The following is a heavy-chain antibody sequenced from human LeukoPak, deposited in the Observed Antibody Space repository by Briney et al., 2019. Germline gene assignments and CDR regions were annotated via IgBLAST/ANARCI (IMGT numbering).Heavy chain of an antibody. CDR1: SGSISSSNYY. CDR3: ARDGCGGSCFHYYYYYMDV. D-gene: IGHD2-15*01. CDR2: ISTIGIT. Sequence: SETLSLTCTVSSGSISSSNYYWSWIRQSAGKGLEWIGRISTIGITNYNPSLNSRVTISIDTSKNQFSLKLSSVTAADTAVYYCARDGCGGSCFHYYYYYMDVWGKGTTVTISS. J-gene: IGHJ6*03. V-gene: IGHV4-61*02.